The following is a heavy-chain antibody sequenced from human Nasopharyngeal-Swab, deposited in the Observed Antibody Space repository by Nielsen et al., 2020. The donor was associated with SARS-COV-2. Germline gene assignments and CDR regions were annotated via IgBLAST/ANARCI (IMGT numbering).Heavy chain of an antibody. CDR1: GFTFSSYE. J-gene: IGHJ6*03. CDR3: ARDLPPYGDYYMDV. V-gene: IGHV3-48*03. CDR2: ISSSGSTI. Sequence: GESLKISCAASGFTFSSYEMNWVRQAPGKGLEWVSYISSSGSTIYYADSVKGRFTISRDNAKNSLYLQMNGLRAEDTAVYYCARDLPPYGDYYMDVWGKGTTVTVSS. D-gene: IGHD4-17*01.